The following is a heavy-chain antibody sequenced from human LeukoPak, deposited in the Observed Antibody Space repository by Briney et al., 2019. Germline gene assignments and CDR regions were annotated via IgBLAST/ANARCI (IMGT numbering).Heavy chain of an antibody. V-gene: IGHV3-53*01. D-gene: IGHD5-18*01. CDR1: GFTVSSNY. CDR2: IYSGGST. CDR3: ASVGYSYGYVYYFDY. Sequence: GGSLRLSCAASGFTVSSNYMSWVRQAPGKGLEWVSVIYSGGSTYYADSVKGRFTISRDNSKNTLYLQMNSLRAEDTAVYYCASVGYSYGYVYYFDYWGQGTLVTVSS. J-gene: IGHJ4*02.